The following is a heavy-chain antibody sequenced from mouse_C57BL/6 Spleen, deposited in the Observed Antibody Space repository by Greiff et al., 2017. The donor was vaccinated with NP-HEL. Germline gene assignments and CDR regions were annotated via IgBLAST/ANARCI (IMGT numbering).Heavy chain of an antibody. CDR2: INYDGSST. J-gene: IGHJ4*01. V-gene: IGHV5-16*01. D-gene: IGHD1-1*01. CDR3: ARLRYYAMDY. Sequence: EVQRVESEGGLVQPGSSMKLSCTASGFTFSDYYMAWVRQVPEKGLEWVANINYDGSSTYYLDSLKSRFIISRDNAKNILYLQMSSLKSEDTATYYCARLRYYAMDYWGQGTSVTVSS. CDR1: GFTFSDYY.